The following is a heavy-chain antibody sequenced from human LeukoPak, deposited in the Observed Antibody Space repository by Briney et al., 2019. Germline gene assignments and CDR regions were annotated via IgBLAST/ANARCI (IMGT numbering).Heavy chain of an antibody. CDR2: IIPIFGTA. CDR1: GGTFSSYA. J-gene: IGHJ6*03. Sequence: ASVKVSCKASGGTFSSYAISWVRQAPGQGLEWMGGIIPIFGTANYAQKFQGRVTITTDESTSTAYMELSSLRSEDTAVYYCAKDTDYYYYYMDVWGKGTTVTVSS. V-gene: IGHV1-69*05. CDR3: AKDTDYYYYYMDV.